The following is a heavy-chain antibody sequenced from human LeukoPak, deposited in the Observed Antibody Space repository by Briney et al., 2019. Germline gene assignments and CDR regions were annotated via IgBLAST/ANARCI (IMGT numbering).Heavy chain of an antibody. CDR2: IYSGDRT. D-gene: IGHD1-26*01. CDR1: GVTVSAYT. Sequence: GRSLRLSCAASGVTVSAYTMGWVCQAPGKGREWLSLIYSGDRTYPSDPATGRLTVSRDDSENTFSLQMNSLRVEDTALYFCARVVGASHHTVDYWGQGALVTVSS. J-gene: IGHJ4*02. CDR3: ARVVGASHHTVDY. V-gene: IGHV3-53*01.